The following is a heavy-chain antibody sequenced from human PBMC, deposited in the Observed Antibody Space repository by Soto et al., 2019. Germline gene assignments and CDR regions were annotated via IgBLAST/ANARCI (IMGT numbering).Heavy chain of an antibody. D-gene: IGHD6-13*01. CDR3: ERGKVTAAAGGKKTYNWFAP. CDR2: ISAYNGNT. Sequence: ASVKVSCKASGYTFTSYGISWVRQAPGQGLEWMGWISAYNGNTNYAQKLQGRVTMTTDTSTSTAYMELRSLRSDDTAVYYCERGKVTAAAGGKKTYNWFAPWGQGPLVTVSS. V-gene: IGHV1-18*01. CDR1: GYTFTSYG. J-gene: IGHJ5*02.